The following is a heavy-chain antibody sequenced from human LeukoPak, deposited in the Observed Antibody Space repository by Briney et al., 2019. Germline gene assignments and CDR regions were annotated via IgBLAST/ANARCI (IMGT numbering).Heavy chain of an antibody. CDR3: AREGKLVWYFDL. Sequence: GGSLRLSCAASGFDLRSHWMSWVRQAPGKGLEWVANINQDGSEKSYVESVEGRFTIPRDDARNSVYLQMSSLRVEDKAVYYCAREGKLVWYFDLWGRGAPVTVSS. V-gene: IGHV3-7*01. CDR1: GFDLRSHW. CDR2: INQDGSEK. D-gene: IGHD3-10*01. J-gene: IGHJ2*01.